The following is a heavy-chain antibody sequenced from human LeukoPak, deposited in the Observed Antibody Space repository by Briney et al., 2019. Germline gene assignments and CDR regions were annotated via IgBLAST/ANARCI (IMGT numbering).Heavy chain of an antibody. CDR1: GFTFSSYS. CDR3: ARVGLRYFDWLLSGGGDAFDI. CDR2: ISSSSSYI. D-gene: IGHD3-9*01. V-gene: IGHV3-21*01. Sequence: PGGSLRLSCAASGFTFSSYSMNWVRQAPGKGLEWVSSISSSSSYIYYADSVKGRFTISRDNAKNSLYLQMNSLRAEDTAVYYCARVGLRYFDWLLSGGGDAFDIWGQGTMVTVSS. J-gene: IGHJ3*02.